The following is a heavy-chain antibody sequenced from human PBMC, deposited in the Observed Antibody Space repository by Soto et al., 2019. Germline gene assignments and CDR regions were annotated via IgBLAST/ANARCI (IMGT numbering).Heavy chain of an antibody. Sequence: SETLSLTCTVSGGSISSYYWSWIRQPPGKGLEWIGYIYYSGSTNYNPSLKSRVTISVDTSKNQFSLKLSSVTAADTAVYYCARGVGYCTNGVCYTRDYFDYWGQGTLVTVSS. CDR3: ARGVGYCTNGVCYTRDYFDY. V-gene: IGHV4-59*01. J-gene: IGHJ4*02. D-gene: IGHD2-8*01. CDR1: GGSISSYY. CDR2: IYYSGST.